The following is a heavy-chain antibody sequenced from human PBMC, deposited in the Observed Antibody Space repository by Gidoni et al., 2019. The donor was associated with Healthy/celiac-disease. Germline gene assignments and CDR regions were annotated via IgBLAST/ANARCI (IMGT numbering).Heavy chain of an antibody. Sequence: QLQLQESGPGLVKPSETLSLTCTVPGGSISSSSYYWGWIRQPPGKGLEWIGSIYYSGSTYYNPSLKSRVTISVDTSKNQFSLKLSSVTAADTAVYYCARDYRDSSSWYDVRNWDYWGQGTLVTVSS. CDR1: GGSISSSSYY. D-gene: IGHD6-13*01. CDR3: ARDYRDSSSWYDVRNWDY. J-gene: IGHJ4*02. CDR2: IYYSGST. V-gene: IGHV4-39*07.